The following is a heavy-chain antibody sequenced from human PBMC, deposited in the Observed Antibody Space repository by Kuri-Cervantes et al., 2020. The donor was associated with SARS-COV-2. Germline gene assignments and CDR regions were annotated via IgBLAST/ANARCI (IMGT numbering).Heavy chain of an antibody. CDR2: ISSSGGST. V-gene: IGHV3-23*01. CDR1: GFTFSSYA. Sequence: GESLKISCAASGFTFSSYAMSWVRQAPGKGLEWVSAISSSGGSTYYADSVKGRFTISRDNSKNTLYLQMNSLRAEDTAVYYCAKEIRATTRFDAFDIWGQGTMVTVSS. D-gene: IGHD1-26*01. CDR3: AKEIRATTRFDAFDI. J-gene: IGHJ3*02.